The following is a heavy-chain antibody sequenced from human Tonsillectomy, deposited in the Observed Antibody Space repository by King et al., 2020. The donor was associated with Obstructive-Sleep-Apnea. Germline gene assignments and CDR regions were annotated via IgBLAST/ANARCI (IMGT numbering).Heavy chain of an antibody. D-gene: IGHD3-10*01. Sequence: VQLVESGGGLVKPGESLRLSCAASGFTFTNAWMSWIRQAPGKGLEWFGRIKNKIVGGTTDYTAPVKGRFTISRDDSISTLYLQMNSLKTDDTAVYYCTTYYYAGYHGRIDHWGQGILVTVSS. CDR1: GFTFTNAW. CDR3: TTYYYAGYHGRIDH. CDR2: IKNKIVGGTT. J-gene: IGHJ4*02. V-gene: IGHV3-15*01.